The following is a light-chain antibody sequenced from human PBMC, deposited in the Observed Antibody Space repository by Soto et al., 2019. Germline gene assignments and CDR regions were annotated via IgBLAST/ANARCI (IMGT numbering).Light chain of an antibody. CDR1: QSVYSN. CDR2: RAS. V-gene: IGKV3-15*01. CDR3: QQYHNLWT. Sequence: EIVLTQSPGTLSLSPGERATLSCRASQSVYSNVAWFQQRPGQAPRLLIYRASTRATGTPARFSGSGSGTEFTLTITSLQSEDFALYYCQQYHNLWTFGRGTKVDIK. J-gene: IGKJ1*01.